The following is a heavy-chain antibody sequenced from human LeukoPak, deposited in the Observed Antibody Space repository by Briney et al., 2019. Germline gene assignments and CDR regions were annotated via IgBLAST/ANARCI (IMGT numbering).Heavy chain of an antibody. J-gene: IGHJ6*03. CDR1: GSTFSSYW. CDR2: ISSSSSYI. CDR3: ARENWGRGYYYYYMDV. V-gene: IGHV3-21*01. Sequence: GGSLRLSCAASGSTFSSYWMSWVRQAPGKGLEWVSSISSSSSYIYYADSVKGRFTISRDSAKNSLYLQMNSLRAEDTAVYYCARENWGRGYYYYYMDVWGKGTTVTVSS. D-gene: IGHD3-16*01.